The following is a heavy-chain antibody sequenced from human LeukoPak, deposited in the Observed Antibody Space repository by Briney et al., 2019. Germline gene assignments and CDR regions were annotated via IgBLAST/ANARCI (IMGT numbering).Heavy chain of an antibody. Sequence: SETLSLTCTVSGGSISSYYWSWIRQPAGKGLEWIGRIYTSGSTYYNPSLKSRVTISVDRSKNQFSLKLSSVTAADTAVYYCASACGGDCRDAFDIWGQGTMVTVSS. CDR1: GGSISSYY. D-gene: IGHD2-21*02. CDR3: ASACGGDCRDAFDI. J-gene: IGHJ3*02. CDR2: IYTSGST. V-gene: IGHV4-4*07.